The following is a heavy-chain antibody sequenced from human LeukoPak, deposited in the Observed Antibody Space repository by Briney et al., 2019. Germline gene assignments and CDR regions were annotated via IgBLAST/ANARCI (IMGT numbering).Heavy chain of an antibody. CDR3: AKEYGDSFDY. J-gene: IGHJ4*02. V-gene: IGHV3-30*02. D-gene: IGHD4-17*01. CDR2: IRDDGHNK. Sequence: GGSLRLSCAASGFTLSNYGMHWVRQATGKGLEWVALIRDDGHNKNYADSLKGRFTISRDNSKNTLYLQMNTLKPEDTAVYYCAKEYGDSFDYWGQGTLVTVSS. CDR1: GFTLSNYG.